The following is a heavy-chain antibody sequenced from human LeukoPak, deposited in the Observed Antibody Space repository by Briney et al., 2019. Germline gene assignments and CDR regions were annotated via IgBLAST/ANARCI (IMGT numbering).Heavy chain of an antibody. CDR1: GFAFSTYA. Sequence: PGGSLRLSCAASGFAFSTYAMTWVRQAPEKGLQWVSTISTSGRATYYADSVKGRFTISRDNSKNTLYLQMNSLRAEDTAVYYCAKDRGYTSIWYYFDYWGQGTLVTVSS. D-gene: IGHD6-13*01. V-gene: IGHV3-23*01. J-gene: IGHJ4*02. CDR3: AKDRGYTSIWYYFDY. CDR2: ISTSGRAT.